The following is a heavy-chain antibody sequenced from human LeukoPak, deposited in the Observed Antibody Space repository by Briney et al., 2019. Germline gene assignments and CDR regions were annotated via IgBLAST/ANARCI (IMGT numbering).Heavy chain of an antibody. V-gene: IGHV3-30-3*01. D-gene: IGHD3-10*01. CDR1: GFTFSDYA. Sequence: GGSLRLSCAASGFTFSDYAMHWVRQAPGKGLEWLAVISDDGSGKIYADSVKGRFTISRDNSKNTLYLQMNSLKTEDTAVYYCTTDPWYYYGSGNLFDYWGQGTLVTVSS. CDR3: TTDPWYYYGSGNLFDY. CDR2: ISDDGSGK. J-gene: IGHJ4*02.